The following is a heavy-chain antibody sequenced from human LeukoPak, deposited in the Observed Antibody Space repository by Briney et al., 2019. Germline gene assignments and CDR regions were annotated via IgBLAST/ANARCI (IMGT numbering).Heavy chain of an antibody. V-gene: IGHV4-59*01. J-gene: IGHJ2*01. CDR2: IYYSGST. CDR1: GGSISSYY. Sequence: PSETLSLTCTVSGGSISSYYWSWIRQPPGKGLEWIGYIYYSGSTNYNPSLKSRVTISVDTSKNQFSLKLSSVTAADTAVYYCARMGWYSSGWHHWYFDLWGRGTLVTVSS. D-gene: IGHD6-19*01. CDR3: ARMGWYSSGWHHWYFDL.